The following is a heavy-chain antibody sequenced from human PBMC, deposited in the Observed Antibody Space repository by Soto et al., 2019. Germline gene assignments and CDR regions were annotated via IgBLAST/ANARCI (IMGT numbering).Heavy chain of an antibody. D-gene: IGHD3-10*01. Sequence: PSETLSLTCTVSDGSISSSSYYWGWIRQPPGKGLEWIGSIYYSGSTYYNPSLKSRVTISVDTSKNQFSLKLSSVTAADTAVYYCATYHFGYSYGMDVWGQGTTVT. J-gene: IGHJ6*02. CDR2: IYYSGST. CDR1: DGSISSSSYY. V-gene: IGHV4-39*01. CDR3: ATYHFGYSYGMDV.